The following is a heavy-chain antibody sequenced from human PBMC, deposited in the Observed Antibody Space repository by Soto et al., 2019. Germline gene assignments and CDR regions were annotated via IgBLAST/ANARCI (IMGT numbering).Heavy chain of an antibody. CDR2: ISGSGGST. J-gene: IGHJ6*02. CDR1: GVTFSSYV. D-gene: IGHD6-6*01. CDR3: AKLSSSSGWGYYHYYAMDV. Sequence: GGSLRLSCAASGVTFSSYVMTWVRQAPGRGLEWVSAISGSGGSTNHAASVQGRFTISRDNSKNTLYLQMDSLRAEDTAVYYCAKLSSSSGWGYYHYYAMDVWGQGTTVTVSS. V-gene: IGHV3-23*01.